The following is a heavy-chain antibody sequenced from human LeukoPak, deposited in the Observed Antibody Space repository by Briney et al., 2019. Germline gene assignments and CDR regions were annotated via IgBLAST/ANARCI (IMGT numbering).Heavy chain of an antibody. Sequence: GGSLRLSCAASGFTFRTYAMTWVRQAPRKGLEWVSLISGSGDKTYYADSVKGRFTISRDNSKNTLYLQMNSLRAEDTAVYHCAIREVGGHFDFWGQGTLVTVSS. D-gene: IGHD6-19*01. V-gene: IGHV3-23*01. CDR3: AIREVGGHFDF. CDR1: GFTFRTYA. CDR2: ISGSGDKT. J-gene: IGHJ4*02.